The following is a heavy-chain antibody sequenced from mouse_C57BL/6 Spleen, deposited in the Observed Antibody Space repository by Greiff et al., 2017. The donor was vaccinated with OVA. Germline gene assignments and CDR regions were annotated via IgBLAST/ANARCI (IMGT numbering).Heavy chain of an antibody. D-gene: IGHD2-1*01. J-gene: IGHJ2*01. CDR1: GYTFTSYW. V-gene: IGHV1-50*01. CDR3: ASRIYYGNSDYFDY. CDR2: IDPSDSYT. Sequence: VQLQQPGAELVKPGASVKLSCKASGYTFTSYWMQWVKQRPGQGLEWIGEIDPSDSYTNYNQKFKGKATLTVDTSSSTAYMQLSSLTSEDSAVYYCASRIYYGNSDYFDYWGQGTTLTVSS.